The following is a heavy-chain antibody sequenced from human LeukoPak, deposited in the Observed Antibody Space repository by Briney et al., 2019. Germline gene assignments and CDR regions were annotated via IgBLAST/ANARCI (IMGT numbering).Heavy chain of an antibody. D-gene: IGHD6-19*01. J-gene: IGHJ3*02. CDR1: GYTFTGHY. Sequence: ASVKVSCKASGYTFTGHYMHWVRQAPGQGLEWMGWMNPNSGGTRYSQKFQGRVTVTRDTSINTAYMEVSRLTFDDTAVYYCARPRTSGWIHDVYDIWGQGTLVTVPS. CDR2: MNPNSGGT. CDR3: ARPRTSGWIHDVYDI. V-gene: IGHV1-2*02.